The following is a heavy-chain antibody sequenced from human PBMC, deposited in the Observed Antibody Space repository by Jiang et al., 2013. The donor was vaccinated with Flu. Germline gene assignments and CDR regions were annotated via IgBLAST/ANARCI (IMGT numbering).Heavy chain of an antibody. CDR3: AKDISVAGVGLDY. J-gene: IGHJ4*02. V-gene: IGHV3-9*01. Sequence: QLVESGGGLVQPGRSLRLSCAASGFRFDDYAMHWVRQAPGKGLEWVSGITWNSGTLGYADSVRGRFTISRDNAKESLFLQMDSLRAEDTAMYYCAKDISVAGVGLDYWGQGTLVTVSS. CDR2: ITWNSGTL. CDR1: GFRFDDYA. D-gene: IGHD6-19*01.